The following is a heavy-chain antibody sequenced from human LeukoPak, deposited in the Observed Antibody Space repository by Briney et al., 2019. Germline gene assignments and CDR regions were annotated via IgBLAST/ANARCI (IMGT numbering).Heavy chain of an antibody. V-gene: IGHV3-15*01. CDR1: GFTFSKAW. J-gene: IGHJ3*02. CDR2: IKSETDGGTR. D-gene: IGHD2-15*01. Sequence: GESLRLSCAASGFTFSKAWLSWVRQAPGKGLEWVGRIKSETDGGTRDYAAPVKGRFFISRDDSENTLYLRMNSLQTEDTAVYYCTTYLGYCSGGSCFSGAFDIWGQGTMVTVSS. CDR3: TTYLGYCSGGSCFSGAFDI.